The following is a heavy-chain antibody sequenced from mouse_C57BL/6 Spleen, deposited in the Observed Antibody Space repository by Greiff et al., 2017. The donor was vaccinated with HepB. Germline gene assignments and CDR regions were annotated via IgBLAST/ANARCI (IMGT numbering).Heavy chain of an antibody. V-gene: IGHV1-76*01. CDR3: ARRPLGCYGSGAY. CDR2: IYPGSGNT. CDR1: GYTFTDYY. D-gene: IGHD1-1*01. Sequence: VKLQESGAELVRPGASVKLSCKASGYTFTDYYINWVKQRPGQGLEWIARIYPGSGNTYYNEKFKGKATLTAEKSSSTAYMQLSSLTSEDSAVYFCARRPLGCYGSGAYWGQGTLVTVSA. J-gene: IGHJ3*01.